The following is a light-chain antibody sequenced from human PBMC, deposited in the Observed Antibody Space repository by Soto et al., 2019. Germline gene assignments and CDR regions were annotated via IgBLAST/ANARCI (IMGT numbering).Light chain of an antibody. J-gene: IGKJ2*01. V-gene: IGKV3-11*01. CDR3: QVRTDWPPFKYT. CDR1: QSVDTM. Sequence: EIVLTQSPASLSLSAGERVTLSCRASQSVDTMVAWYQQQVGRTPRLLIYETSNRATGVPGRFSGSGSGTDFTLTISRLEPEYFAVYFCQVRTDWPPFKYTFGQGTKLEV. CDR2: ETS.